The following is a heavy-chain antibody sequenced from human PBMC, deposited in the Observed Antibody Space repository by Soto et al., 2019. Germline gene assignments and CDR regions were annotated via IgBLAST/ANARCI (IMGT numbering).Heavy chain of an antibody. J-gene: IGHJ3*02. CDR2: ISGSGGST. CDR3: AKESYYDFWSGPYDAFDI. D-gene: IGHD3-3*01. V-gene: IGHV3-23*01. Sequence: GESLKISCAASGFTFSSYAMSWVRQAPGKGLEWVSAISGSGGSTYYADSVKGRFTISRDNSKNTLYLQMNSLRAEDTAVYYCAKESYYDFWSGPYDAFDIWGQGTMVTVSS. CDR1: GFTFSSYA.